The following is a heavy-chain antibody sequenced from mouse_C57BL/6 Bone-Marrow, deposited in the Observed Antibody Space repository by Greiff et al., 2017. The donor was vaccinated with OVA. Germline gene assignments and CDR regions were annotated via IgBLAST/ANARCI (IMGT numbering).Heavy chain of an antibody. CDR2: IDPENGDT. D-gene: IGHD5-1*01. Sequence: VQLKESGAELVRPGASVKLSCTASGFNIKDAYMHWVKQRPEQGLEWIGWIDPENGDTEYASKFQGKATITADTSSNTAYLQLSSLTSEDTAVYYCTTYLLYWGQGTTLTVSS. CDR3: TTYLLY. J-gene: IGHJ2*01. CDR1: GFNIKDAY. V-gene: IGHV14-4*01.